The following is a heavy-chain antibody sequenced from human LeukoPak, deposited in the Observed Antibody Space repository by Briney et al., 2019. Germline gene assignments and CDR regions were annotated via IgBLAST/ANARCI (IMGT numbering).Heavy chain of an antibody. J-gene: IGHJ5*02. CDR3: ARAWFGEEVWFDP. D-gene: IGHD3-10*01. V-gene: IGHV4-34*01. Sequence: SETLSLTCAVYGGSFSGYYWSWIRQPPGKGLEWIGEINHSGSTNHNPSLKSRVTISVDTSKNRFSLKLSSVTAADTAVYYCARAWFGEEVWFDPWGQGTLVTVSS. CDR2: INHSGST. CDR1: GGSFSGYY.